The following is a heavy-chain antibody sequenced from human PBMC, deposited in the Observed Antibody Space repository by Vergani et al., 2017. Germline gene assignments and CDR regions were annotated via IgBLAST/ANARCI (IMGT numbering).Heavy chain of an antibody. D-gene: IGHD1-1*01. V-gene: IGHV3-23*01. CDR3: AKGPIEAYNWNQEEASWFDP. Sequence: EVQLLESGGGLVQPGGSLRLSCAASGFTFSSYAMSWVRQAPGKGLEWVSAISGSGGSTYYADSVKGRFTISRDNSKNTLYLQMNSLRAEDTAVYYCAKGPIEAYNWNQEEASWFDPWSQGSLVTVSS. J-gene: IGHJ5*02. CDR2: ISGSGGST. CDR1: GFTFSSYA.